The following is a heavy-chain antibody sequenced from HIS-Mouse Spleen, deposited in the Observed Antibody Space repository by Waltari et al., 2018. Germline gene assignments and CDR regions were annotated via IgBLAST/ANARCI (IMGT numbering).Heavy chain of an antibody. CDR2: ISSSSSYI. D-gene: IGHD7-27*01. J-gene: IGHJ4*02. V-gene: IGHV3-21*01. CDR1: GFTLRSST. Sequence: EVQLVESGGGLVKPGGSLRLSCAAAGFTLRSSTLTWVRQGPGKGLEWVSSISSSSSYIYYADSVKGRFTISRDNAKNSLYLQMNSLRAEDTAVYYCARDAGADYWGQGTLVTVSS. CDR3: ARDAGADY.